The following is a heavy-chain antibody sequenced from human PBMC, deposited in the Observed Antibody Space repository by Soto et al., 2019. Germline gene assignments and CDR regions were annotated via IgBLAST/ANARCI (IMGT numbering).Heavy chain of an antibody. CDR2: ISWNSGSI. Sequence: EVQLVESGGGLVQPGRSLRLSCAASGFTFDDYAMHWVRQAPGKGLEGVSGISWNSGSIGYADSVEGRFTISRDNAKNSLYLQMNSLRAEDTALYYCAKDYGSGSPDRGAFDIWGQGTMVTVSS. D-gene: IGHD3-10*01. CDR3: AKDYGSGSPDRGAFDI. J-gene: IGHJ3*02. CDR1: GFTFDDYA. V-gene: IGHV3-9*01.